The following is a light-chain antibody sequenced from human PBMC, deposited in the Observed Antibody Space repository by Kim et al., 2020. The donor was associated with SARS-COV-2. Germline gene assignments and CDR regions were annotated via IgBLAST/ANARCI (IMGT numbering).Light chain of an antibody. J-gene: IGKJ4*01. V-gene: IGKV1-9*01. Sequence: DIQLTQSPSFLSASVGDRVTITCRASQDIYSYLAWYQQKPGEAPKLLIYAASNLASGVPSRFSGSGSGTEFTLTISSLQPGDFATYYCQQLNDYCLFGGGTKVDIK. CDR2: AAS. CDR1: QDIYSY. CDR3: QQLNDYCL.